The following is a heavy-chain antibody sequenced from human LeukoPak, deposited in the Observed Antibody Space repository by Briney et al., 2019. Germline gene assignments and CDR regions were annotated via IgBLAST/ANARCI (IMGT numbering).Heavy chain of an antibody. Sequence: GGSLRLSCAASGFTFSSYSMNWVRQAPGKGLEWVSYISSSSTIYYADSVKGRFTISRDNAKNSLYLQMNSLRAEDTAVYYCARDGGNSLEGAFDIWGQGTMVTVSS. CDR1: GFTFSSYS. CDR2: ISSSSTI. CDR3: ARDGGNSLEGAFDI. V-gene: IGHV3-48*01. D-gene: IGHD4-23*01. J-gene: IGHJ3*02.